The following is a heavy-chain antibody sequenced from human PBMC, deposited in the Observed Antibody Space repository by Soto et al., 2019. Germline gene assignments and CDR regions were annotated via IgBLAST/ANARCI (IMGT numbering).Heavy chain of an antibody. CDR1: GFIFTNFW. CDR2: IDTSGSST. V-gene: IGHV3-74*01. J-gene: IGHJ4*02. D-gene: IGHD6-13*01. CDR3: AKDSWYFDL. Sequence: PGGSLRRSCEASGFIFTNFWMHWVRQVPGKGLVWVSRIDTSGSSTSYADSVKGRFTISRDNAKNTVSLQMNSLRAEDTGVYYCAKDSWYFDLWSQGSLVTVSS.